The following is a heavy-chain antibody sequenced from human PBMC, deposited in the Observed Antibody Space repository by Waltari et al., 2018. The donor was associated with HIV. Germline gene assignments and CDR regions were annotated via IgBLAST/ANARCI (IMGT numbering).Heavy chain of an antibody. V-gene: IGHV3-74*03. CDR1: GFRFSHTV. Sequence: VRLVESGGGSVKTGGSLRLSCADSGFRFSHTVMDLVRQRPGKGLVWVARINSGGTTREYADAVKGRFVISRDNARNTVYLQLNSLRAEDTAVYFCARASHYFEFSTFDGDYYFDVWGRGTRVAVSS. CDR2: INSGGTTR. J-gene: IGHJ4*01. D-gene: IGHD3-9*01. CDR3: ARASHYFEFSTFDGDYYFDV.